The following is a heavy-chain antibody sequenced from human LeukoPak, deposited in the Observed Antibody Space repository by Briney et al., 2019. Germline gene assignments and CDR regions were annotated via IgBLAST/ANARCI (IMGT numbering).Heavy chain of an antibody. J-gene: IGHJ4*02. CDR2: ISGSGGST. Sequence: GGSLRLSCAASGFTFSSYATSWVRQAPGKGLEWVSAISGSGGSTYYADSVKGRFTISRDNSKNTLYLQMNSLRAEDTAVYYCAKDSSIHLNYDFWSGYSRFDYWGQGTLVTVSS. CDR1: GFTFSSYA. D-gene: IGHD3-3*01. CDR3: AKDSSIHLNYDFWSGYSRFDY. V-gene: IGHV3-23*01.